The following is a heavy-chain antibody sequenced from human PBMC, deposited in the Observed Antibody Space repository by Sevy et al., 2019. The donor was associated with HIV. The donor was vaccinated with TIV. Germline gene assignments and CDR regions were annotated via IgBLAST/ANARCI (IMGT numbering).Heavy chain of an antibody. V-gene: IGHV3-48*03. CDR3: ARKGGAYDIGFDP. Sequence: GGSLRLSCAASGFTFSSYEMTWVRQAPGKGLEWVSSISSGGTTIYYGDSVEGRFTISRDNPKNSLYLQMNSLRAEDTAVYYCARKGGAYDIGFDPWGQGTLVTVSS. D-gene: IGHD3-22*01. CDR2: ISSGGTTI. CDR1: GFTFSSYE. J-gene: IGHJ5*02.